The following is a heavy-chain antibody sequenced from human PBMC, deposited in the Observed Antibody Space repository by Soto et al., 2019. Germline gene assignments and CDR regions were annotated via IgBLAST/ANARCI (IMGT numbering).Heavy chain of an antibody. V-gene: IGHV3-30*18. Sequence: SCAASGFTFSSYGMHWVRRAPGKGLEWVAVISYDGSNKYYADSVKGRFTISRDNSKNTLYLQMNSLRAEDTAVYYCAKDFRWFGELSFGGSFDIWGQGTMVTVSS. J-gene: IGHJ3*02. CDR2: ISYDGSNK. CDR3: AKDFRWFGELSFGGSFDI. CDR1: GFTFSSYG. D-gene: IGHD3-10*01.